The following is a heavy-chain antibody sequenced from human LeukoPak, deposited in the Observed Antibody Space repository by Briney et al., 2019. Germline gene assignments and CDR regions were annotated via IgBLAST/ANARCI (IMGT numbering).Heavy chain of an antibody. CDR1: GGSISSGTYY. CDR3: ARASYFYGNSGYYYTSHDY. J-gene: IGHJ4*02. D-gene: IGHD3-22*01. CDR2: IYYSGST. V-gene: IGHV4-39*07. Sequence: SETLSLTCTVSGGSISSGTYYWGWIRQPPGKGLEWIGSIYYSGSTYYNPSLRSRVTISVDTSKNQFSLRLGSVTAADTAVYFCARASYFYGNSGYYYTSHDYWGQGTLVAVSS.